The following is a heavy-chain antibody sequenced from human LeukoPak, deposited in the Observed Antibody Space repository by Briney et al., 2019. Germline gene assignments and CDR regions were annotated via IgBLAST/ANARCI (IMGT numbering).Heavy chain of an antibody. CDR1: GFTFSDYY. V-gene: IGHV3-11*04. CDR3: AREPWGGTHYYMDV. D-gene: IGHD1-7*01. Sequence: RGALRLSCAASGFTFSDYYMSWIRQAPGRGVEGGSYISSSGSTIFYAGSVKGRFTISRDNAKNSLYLQMNSLRAEDTAAYYCAREPWGGTHYYMDVWGKGTTVTVSS. J-gene: IGHJ6*03. CDR2: ISSSGSTI.